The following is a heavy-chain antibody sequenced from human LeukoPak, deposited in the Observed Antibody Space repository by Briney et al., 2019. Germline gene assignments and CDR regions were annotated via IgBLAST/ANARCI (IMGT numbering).Heavy chain of an antibody. CDR2: MYYSGGS. Sequence: SETLSLTCTVSGGSISSSSHYWGWIRQPPGKGLEWFGSMYYSGGSYYNPSLKSRVTISVDTSNNQFSLKLTSVTAADTAVYYCAREVRVGVRGIRAFDYWGQGTLVTVSS. CDR1: GGSISSSSHY. CDR3: AREVRVGVRGIRAFDY. V-gene: IGHV4-39*07. D-gene: IGHD3-10*01. J-gene: IGHJ4*02.